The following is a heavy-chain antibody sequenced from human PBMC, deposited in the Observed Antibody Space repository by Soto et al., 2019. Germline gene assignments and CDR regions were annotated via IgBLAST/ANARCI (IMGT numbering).Heavy chain of an antibody. V-gene: IGHV4-59*01. Sequence: SETLSLTCTVSGGSISGYYWSWIRQPPGKRLEWIGYIYYTGSTNYNPSLRSRVTISVDTSKNQFSLKLSSVTAADTAVYYCATTLGALGWSDYMDVWGKGTTVTVSS. CDR2: IYYTGST. CDR1: GGSISGYY. J-gene: IGHJ6*03. CDR3: ATTLGALGWSDYMDV. D-gene: IGHD6-19*01.